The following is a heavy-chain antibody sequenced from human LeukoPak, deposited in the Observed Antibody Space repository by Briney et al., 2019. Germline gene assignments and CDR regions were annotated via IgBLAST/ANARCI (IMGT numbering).Heavy chain of an antibody. D-gene: IGHD2-21*01. J-gene: IGHJ4*02. Sequence: PSETLSLTCTVSGASVSSASYWTWIRQPPGKGVEWIAHIYNGVNTNYNPSLKSRVTISVDTSKNQFSLKLSSVTAADTAVYYCARASTIGGDFDYWGQGILVTVSS. CDR2: IYNGVNT. V-gene: IGHV4-61*01. CDR3: ARASTIGGDFDY. CDR1: GASVSSASY.